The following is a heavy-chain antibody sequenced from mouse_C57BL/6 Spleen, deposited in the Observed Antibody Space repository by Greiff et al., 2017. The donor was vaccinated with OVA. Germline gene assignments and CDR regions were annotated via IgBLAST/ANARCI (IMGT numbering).Heavy chain of an antibody. D-gene: IGHD2-4*01. V-gene: IGHV1-80*01. J-gene: IGHJ3*01. CDR2: IYPGDGDT. Sequence: LLESGAELVKPGASVKISCKASGYAFSSYWLNWVKQRPGKGLEWIGQIYPGDGDTNYNGKCKGKATLTADKSSSTAYMQLSSLTSEDSAVYFCARSYDYDEKSWFAYWGQGTLVTVSA. CDR3: ARSYDYDEKSWFAY. CDR1: GYAFSSYW.